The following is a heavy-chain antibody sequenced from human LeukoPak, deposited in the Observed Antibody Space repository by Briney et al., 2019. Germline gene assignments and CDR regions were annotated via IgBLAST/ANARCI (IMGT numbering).Heavy chain of an antibody. CDR1: GGSISSSSYY. V-gene: IGHV4-39*01. CDR2: IYYSGST. D-gene: IGHD6-19*01. CDR3: TRNSSGWSFDY. Sequence: PSETLSLTCTVSGGSISSSSYYWGWIRQPPGKGLEWIGSIYYSGSTCYNPSLKSRVTISVDTSKNQLSLQLSSVTAADTAVYYCTRNSSGWSFDYWGQGALVTVSS. J-gene: IGHJ4*02.